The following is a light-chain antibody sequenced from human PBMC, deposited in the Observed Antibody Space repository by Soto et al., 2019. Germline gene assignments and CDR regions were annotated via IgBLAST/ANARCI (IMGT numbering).Light chain of an antibody. CDR1: SSDVGGYNY. CDR3: SSYTSSSTFYV. V-gene: IGLV2-14*01. J-gene: IGLJ1*01. CDR2: DVS. Sequence: QSLLTQPASVSGSPGESITISCHGTSSDVGGYNYVSWYQQHPGKAPKLMIYDVSNRPSGVSNRFSGSKSGNTASLTISGLQAEDEADYYCSSYTSSSTFYVFGTGTKVTVL.